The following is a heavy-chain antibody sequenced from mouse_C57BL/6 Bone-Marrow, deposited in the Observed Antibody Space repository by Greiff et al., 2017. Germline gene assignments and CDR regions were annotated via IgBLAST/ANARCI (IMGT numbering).Heavy chain of an antibody. D-gene: IGHD1-1*01. J-gene: IGHJ2*01. CDR1: GYTFTSYW. CDR2: IDPSDSYT. CDR3: ERDGGTNAYVDY. V-gene: IGHV1-50*01. Sequence: QVQLQQPGAELVKPGASVKLSCKASGYTFTSYWMQWVKQRPGQGLEWIGEIDPSDSYTNYNQKFKGKATLTVDTSSSTAYMQLSSLTTEDSAVYSGERDGGTNAYVDYGGQGTTLTVSS.